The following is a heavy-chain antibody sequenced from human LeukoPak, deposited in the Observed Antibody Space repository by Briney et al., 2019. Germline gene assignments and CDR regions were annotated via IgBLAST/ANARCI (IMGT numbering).Heavy chain of an antibody. D-gene: IGHD3-22*01. Sequence: ASVKVSCKTSGYTFTNYGISWVRQAPGQGLEWMGWIRDYNGNTNYAQKFQGRLTMTTDTSTRTAYMELRSLISDDTAVYYCARDFVHYYDSSGFKDLGAFDIWGQGTMVTVSS. J-gene: IGHJ3*02. V-gene: IGHV1-18*01. CDR1: GYTFTNYG. CDR2: IRDYNGNT. CDR3: ARDFVHYYDSSGFKDLGAFDI.